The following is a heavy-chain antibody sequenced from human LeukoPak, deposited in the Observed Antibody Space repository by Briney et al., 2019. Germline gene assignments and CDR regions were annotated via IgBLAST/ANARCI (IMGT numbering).Heavy chain of an antibody. J-gene: IGHJ4*02. V-gene: IGHV3-30*02. D-gene: IGHD2-2*01. Sequence: GGSLRRSCAASGFAFSHYGMHWVRQAPGKGLEWVAFIEFDGSTKYSADSVKGRFTMSRDNSKNTLYLQMNSLRPEDTALYYCTHHITSHCSRSSCSHYCGQGTLVTVSS. CDR3: THHITSHCSRSSCSHY. CDR2: IEFDGSTK. CDR1: GFAFSHYG.